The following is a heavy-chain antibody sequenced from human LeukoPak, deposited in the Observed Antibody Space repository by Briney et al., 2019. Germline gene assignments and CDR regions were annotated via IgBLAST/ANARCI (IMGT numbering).Heavy chain of an antibody. CDR1: GFTFSSYD. J-gene: IGHJ4*02. D-gene: IGHD6-13*01. V-gene: IGHV3-13*01. Sequence: GGSLRLSCAASGFTFSSYDMHWVRQATGKGLEWVSAIGTAGVTYYPGSVKGRFTISRENAKNSLYLQMNSLRAEDTAVYYCARGGYSSSWYTLNYYFDYWGQGTLVTVSS. CDR2: IGTAGVT. CDR3: ARGGYSSSWYTLNYYFDY.